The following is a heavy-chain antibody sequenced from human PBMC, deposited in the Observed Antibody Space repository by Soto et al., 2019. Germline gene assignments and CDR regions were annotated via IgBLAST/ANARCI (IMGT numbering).Heavy chain of an antibody. CDR1: GYSFTSYW. V-gene: IGHV5-51*01. CDR3: ASQLRYSSSWGAFEI. Sequence: GESLKISCKGSGYSFTSYWIGWVRQMPGKGLEWMGIIYPGDSDTRYSPSFQGQVTISADKSISTAYLQWSSLKASDTAMYYCASQLRYSSSWGAFEIWGQGTMVTVSS. CDR2: IYPGDSDT. D-gene: IGHD6-13*01. J-gene: IGHJ3*02.